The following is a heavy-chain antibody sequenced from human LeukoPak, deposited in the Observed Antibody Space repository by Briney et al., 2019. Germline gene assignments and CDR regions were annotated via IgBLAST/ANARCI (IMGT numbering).Heavy chain of an antibody. J-gene: IGHJ6*03. V-gene: IGHV4-61*02. D-gene: IGHD3-10*01. CDR2: IYTSGST. CDR3: ARHLITSYYYMDV. CDR1: GGSISSGSYY. Sequence: PSQTLSLTCTVSGGSISSGSYYWSWIRQPAGKGLEWIGRIYTSGSTNYNPSLKSRVTISADTFKNQFSLILSSVTAADTALYYCARHLITSYYYMDVWGKGTTVTVSS.